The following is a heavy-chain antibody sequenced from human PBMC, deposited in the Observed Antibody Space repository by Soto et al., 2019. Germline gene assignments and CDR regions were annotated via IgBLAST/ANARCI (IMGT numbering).Heavy chain of an antibody. Sequence: GGSLRLSCAASGFTFNNYAMNWVRQAPGKGLEWVSTINGGGGSTSYADSVKGRFTISRDNSRNTLYLQMNSLRAEDTAVYYCAKVAGYYYYYPMDVWGQGTTVTVSS. CDR1: GFTFNNYA. CDR3: AKVAGYYYYYPMDV. CDR2: INGGGGST. J-gene: IGHJ6*02. V-gene: IGHV3-23*01.